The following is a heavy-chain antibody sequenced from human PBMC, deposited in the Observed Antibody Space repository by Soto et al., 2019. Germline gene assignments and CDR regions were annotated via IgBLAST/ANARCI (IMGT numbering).Heavy chain of an antibody. CDR2: IYYSGST. V-gene: IGHV4-30-4*01. CDR1: GGSISSGDYY. J-gene: IGHJ4*02. CDR3: AREGVLDPDEHIEYSSSSVFGGFDY. Sequence: SETLSLTCTVSGGSISSGDYYWSWIRQPPGKGLEWIGYIYYSGSTYYNPSLKSRVTISVDTSKNQFSLKLSSVTAADTAVYYCAREGVLDPDEHIEYSSSSVFGGFDYWGQGTLVTVSS. D-gene: IGHD6-6*01.